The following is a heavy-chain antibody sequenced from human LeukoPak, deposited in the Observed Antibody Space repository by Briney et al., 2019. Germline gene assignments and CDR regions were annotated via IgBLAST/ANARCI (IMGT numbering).Heavy chain of an antibody. CDR3: ARGGPFGDFDY. V-gene: IGHV3-21*01. CDR1: GFTFSNFA. CDR2: IVGSSST. D-gene: IGHD3-10*01. J-gene: IGHJ4*02. Sequence: GGSLRLSCAASGFTFSNFAMTWVRQAPGKGLEWVSSIVGSSSTYYADSLKGRFTISRDNAKNSLYLQMNSLRAEDTAVYYCARGGPFGDFDYWGQGTLVTVSS.